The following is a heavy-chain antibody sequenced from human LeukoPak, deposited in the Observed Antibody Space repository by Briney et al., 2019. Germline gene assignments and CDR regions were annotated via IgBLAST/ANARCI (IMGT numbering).Heavy chain of an antibody. CDR1: GFTLNNYW. CDR2: IGDSDGST. V-gene: IGHV3-23*01. J-gene: IGHJ4*02. D-gene: IGHD5-12*01. Sequence: PGGSLRLSCEAFGFTLNNYWMAWVRQGPGKGLEWVSTIGDSDGSTYYADSVRGRFTISRDNSKNTLYLQMNSLRAEDTAVYYCAKSRSGEGHWGQGALVTVSS. CDR3: AKSRSGEGH.